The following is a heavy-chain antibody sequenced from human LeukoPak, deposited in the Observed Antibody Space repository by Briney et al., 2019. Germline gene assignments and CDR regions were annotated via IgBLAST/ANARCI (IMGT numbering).Heavy chain of an antibody. CDR2: ISTDGSTR. J-gene: IGHJ4*02. V-gene: IGHV3-74*01. CDR1: GFTFSNYW. D-gene: IGHD6-13*01. Sequence: GGSLRLSCTASGFTFSNYWMHWVRQAPGKGLAWVPRISTDGSTRHYADSVKGRFTISRDNAKNTVYLQMNSLRAEDTAVYYCAKDLYSSSWFRYFDYWGQGTLVTVSS. CDR3: AKDLYSSSWFRYFDY.